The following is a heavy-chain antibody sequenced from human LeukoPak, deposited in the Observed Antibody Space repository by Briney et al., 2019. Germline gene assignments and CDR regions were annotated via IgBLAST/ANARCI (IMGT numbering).Heavy chain of an antibody. CDR1: GFTFSTYF. J-gene: IGHJ3*02. D-gene: IGHD2-21*01. CDR3: ARERRDTILHSGAFDI. V-gene: IGHV3-30-3*01. Sequence: GGSLRLSCAASGFTFSTYFMHWVRQAPGKGLEWVADIASDGSHTFYVESVKGRFTISRDNSKNTLYLQMNSLRAEDTAVYFCARERRDTILHSGAFDIWGQGTMVTVSS. CDR2: IASDGSHT.